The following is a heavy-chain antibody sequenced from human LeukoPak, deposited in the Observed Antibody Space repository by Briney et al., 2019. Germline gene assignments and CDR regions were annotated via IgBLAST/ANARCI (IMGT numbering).Heavy chain of an antibody. CDR3: ARDSTDSSGYYSPDY. J-gene: IGHJ4*02. CDR1: GYTFTSYY. Sequence: ASVKVSCKASGYTFTSYYMHWVRQAPGQGLEWIGIINPSGGSTSYAQKFQGRVTMTRDTSTSTVYMELSSLRSEDTAVYYCARDSTDSSGYYSPDYWGQGTLVTVSS. V-gene: IGHV1-46*01. CDR2: INPSGGST. D-gene: IGHD3-22*01.